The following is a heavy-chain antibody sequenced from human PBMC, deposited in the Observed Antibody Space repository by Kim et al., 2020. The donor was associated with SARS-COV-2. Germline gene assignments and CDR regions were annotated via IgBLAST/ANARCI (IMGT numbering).Heavy chain of an antibody. V-gene: IGHV3-21*01. D-gene: IGHD5-18*01. Sequence: GGSLRLSCAASAFTFSSYSMNWVRQAPGKGLEWDSSTSSSSSYINYADSVKGRFTISRDNAKNSLYLQMNSLRAEDTAVYYCARDGLVDTAITLGAFDICGQATMVTVAT. CDR3: ARDGLVDTAITLGAFDI. CDR2: TSSSSSYI. J-gene: IGHJ3*02. CDR1: AFTFSSYS.